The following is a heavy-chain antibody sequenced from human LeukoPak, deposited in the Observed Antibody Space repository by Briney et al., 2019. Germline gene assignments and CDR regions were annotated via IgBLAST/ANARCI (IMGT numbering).Heavy chain of an antibody. CDR3: ARAGIAVAGTPNWFDP. J-gene: IGHJ5*02. CDR1: GYTFTSYY. Sequence: ASVKVSCKASGYTFTSYYMHWVRQAPGQGLEWMGIINSSGGSTSYAQKFQGRVTMTRDMSTSTACMELSSLRSEDTAVYYCARAGIAVAGTPNWFDPWGQGTLVTVSS. CDR2: INSSGGST. V-gene: IGHV1-46*01. D-gene: IGHD6-19*01.